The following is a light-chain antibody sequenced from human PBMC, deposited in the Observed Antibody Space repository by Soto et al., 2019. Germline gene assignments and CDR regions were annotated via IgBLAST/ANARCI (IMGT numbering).Light chain of an antibody. CDR1: SSDVGGCNY. V-gene: IGLV2-14*01. CDR2: DVS. Sequence: QSALTQPASVSGSPGQSITISCTGTSSDVGGCNYVSRYQQHPGKAPKLMIYDVSNRPSGVSNRFSGSKSGNTASLTISGLQAGDEPDYYCSSYTSNNTLDVFGGGTKLTVL. CDR3: SSYTSNNTLDV. J-gene: IGLJ2*01.